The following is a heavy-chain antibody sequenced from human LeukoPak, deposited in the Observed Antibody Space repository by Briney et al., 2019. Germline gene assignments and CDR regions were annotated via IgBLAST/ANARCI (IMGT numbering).Heavy chain of an antibody. J-gene: IGHJ4*02. Sequence: SETLSLTCTVSGGSISSSSYYWGWIRQPPGKGLEWIGSIYYSGSTYYNPSLKSRVTISVDTSKNQFSLKLSSVTAADTAVYYCARLTVTTGSIDYWGQGTLVTVSS. D-gene: IGHD4-17*01. CDR2: IYYSGST. CDR3: ARLTVTTGSIDY. V-gene: IGHV4-39*01. CDR1: GGSISSSSYY.